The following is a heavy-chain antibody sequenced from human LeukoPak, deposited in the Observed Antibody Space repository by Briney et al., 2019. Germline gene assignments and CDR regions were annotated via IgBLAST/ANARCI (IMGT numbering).Heavy chain of an antibody. D-gene: IGHD5-18*01. CDR1: GGSFSSYY. V-gene: IGHV4-39*07. J-gene: IGHJ5*02. Sequence: SETLSLTCAVYGGSFSSYYWGWIRQPPGKGLEWIGSIYYSGSTYYNPSLKSRVTISVDTSKNQFSLKLSSVTAADTAVYYCARHSYAQFGPWGQGTLVTVSS. CDR2: IYYSGST. CDR3: ARHSYAQFGP.